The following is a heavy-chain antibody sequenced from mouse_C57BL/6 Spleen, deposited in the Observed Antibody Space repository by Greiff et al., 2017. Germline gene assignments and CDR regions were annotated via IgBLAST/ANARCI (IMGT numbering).Heavy chain of an antibody. CDR2: INPGSGGT. D-gene: IGHD1-1*01. Sequence: VQLQQSGAELVRPGTSVKVSCKASGYAFTNYLIEWVKQRPGQGLEWIGVINPGSGGTNYNEKFKGKATLTADKSSSTAYMQLSSLTSEDSAVYFCAREGYYGSSSGYFDVWGTGTTVTVSS. V-gene: IGHV1-54*01. CDR1: GYAFTNYL. J-gene: IGHJ1*03. CDR3: AREGYYGSSSGYFDV.